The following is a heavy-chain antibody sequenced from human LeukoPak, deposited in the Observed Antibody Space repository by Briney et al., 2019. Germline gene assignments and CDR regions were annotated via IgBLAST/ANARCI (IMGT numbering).Heavy chain of an antibody. CDR1: GGSISSYF. CDR2: MHHSGSA. D-gene: IGHD4-17*01. CDR3: ARVPTVTFFDY. V-gene: IGHV4-59*12. Sequence: PSETLSLTCTVSGGSISSYFWSWVRQSPGKGLEWIGFMHHSGSANSNPSLKSRVTISMDTSKNQFSLKLSSVTAADTAVYYCARVPTVTFFDYWGQGTLVTVSS. J-gene: IGHJ4*02.